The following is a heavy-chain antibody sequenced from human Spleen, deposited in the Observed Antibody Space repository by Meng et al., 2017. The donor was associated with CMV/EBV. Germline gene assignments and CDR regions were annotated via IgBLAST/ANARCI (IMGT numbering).Heavy chain of an antibody. J-gene: IGHJ4*02. CDR2: ISSSISIK. CDR3: ARDQSEYCTNGGCYPTHFDY. V-gene: IGHV3-11*06. CDR1: GASVSRSSYY. Sequence: LSLTCTVSGASVSRSSYYWGWIRQPPGKGLEWVSYISSSISIKNYADSVKGRFTISRDNAKSSLYLQMSSLRAEDTAVYYCARDQSEYCTNGGCYPTHFDYWGQGTLVTVSS. D-gene: IGHD2-8*01.